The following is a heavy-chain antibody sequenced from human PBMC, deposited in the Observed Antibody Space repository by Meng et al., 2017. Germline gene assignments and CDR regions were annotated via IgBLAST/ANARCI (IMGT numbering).Heavy chain of an antibody. CDR1: GFTFSSYA. Sequence: GGSLRLSCAASGFTFSSYAMHWVRQAPGKGLEWVAVISYDGSNKYYADSVKGRFTISRDNSKNTLYLQMNSLRAEDTAVYYCARDPHIYSSSWYSERAPTYWDQGTLVTVSS. CDR3: ARDPHIYSSSWYSERAPTY. V-gene: IGHV3-30*01. D-gene: IGHD6-13*01. J-gene: IGHJ4*02. CDR2: ISYDGSNK.